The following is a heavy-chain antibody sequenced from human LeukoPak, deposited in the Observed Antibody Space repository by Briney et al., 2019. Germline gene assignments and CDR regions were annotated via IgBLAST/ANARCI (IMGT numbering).Heavy chain of an antibody. CDR2: IYHSENA. CDR3: ARVGGYPLSAFDI. V-gene: IGHV4-59*08. J-gene: IGHJ3*02. D-gene: IGHD3-22*01. CDR1: GGSIRSYY. Sequence: SETLSLTCTVSGGSIRSYYWSWIRQPPGKGLEWIRYIYHSENANYNPSLKSRITISIDTSKNQFSLNLNSVTAADTAVYYCARVGGYPLSAFDIWGQGTMVTVSS.